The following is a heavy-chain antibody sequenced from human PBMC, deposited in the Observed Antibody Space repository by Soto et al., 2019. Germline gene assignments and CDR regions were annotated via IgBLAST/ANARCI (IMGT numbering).Heavy chain of an antibody. Sequence: PVGSLRLSCAASGFTVSTRYMSWVRQAPGKGLEWVSVIYSGGTTYCADSVKGRFTISRDNSKNTLYLQMNSLRVEDTAVYYCAREGYSSGWSGFDYWGQGTLVTVSS. D-gene: IGHD6-19*01. CDR2: IYSGGTT. V-gene: IGHV3-53*01. CDR3: AREGYSSGWSGFDY. J-gene: IGHJ4*02. CDR1: GFTVSTRY.